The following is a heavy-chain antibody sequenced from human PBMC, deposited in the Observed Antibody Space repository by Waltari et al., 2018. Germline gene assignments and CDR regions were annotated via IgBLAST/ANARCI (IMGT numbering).Heavy chain of an antibody. Sequence: QVQLQQWGAGLLKPSETLSLTCAVYGGSFSGYYWSWIRQPPGKGLEWIGEINHSVSTNYNPSLKSRVTISVDTSKNQFSLKLSSVTAADTAVYYCAREWPKRQGGDVWGKGTTVTVSS. J-gene: IGHJ6*04. CDR3: AREWPKRQGGDV. D-gene: IGHD2-15*01. CDR2: INHSVST. V-gene: IGHV4-34*01. CDR1: GGSFSGYY.